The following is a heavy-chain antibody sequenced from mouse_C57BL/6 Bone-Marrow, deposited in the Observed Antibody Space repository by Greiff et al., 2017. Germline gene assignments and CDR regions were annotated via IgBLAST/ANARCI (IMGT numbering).Heavy chain of an antibody. CDR3: TRDQGTTIVSNCDV. J-gene: IGHJ1*03. D-gene: IGHD1-1*01. V-gene: IGHV5-9-1*02. CDR1: GFTFSSYA. Sequence: EVQGVESGEGLVKPGGSLKLSCAASGFTFSSYAMSWVRQTPEKRLEWVAYISSGGDYIYYADTVKGRFPISRDNARNTLYLQMSSLKSEDTAMYYCTRDQGTTIVSNCDVWGTGTTVTVSS. CDR2: ISSGGDYI.